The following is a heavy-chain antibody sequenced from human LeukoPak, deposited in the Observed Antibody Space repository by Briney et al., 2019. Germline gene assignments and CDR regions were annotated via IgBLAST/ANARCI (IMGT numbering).Heavy chain of an antibody. CDR3: AFTRASRGPYYYMDV. CDR2: IIPIFGTA. V-gene: IGHV1-69*01. CDR1: GGTFSSYA. Sequence: SVKVSCKASGGTFSSYAISWVRQAPGQGLEWMGGIIPIFGTANYAQKFQGRVTITADESTSTAYMELSSLRSEDTAVYYCAFTRASRGPYYYMDVWGKGTTDTVSS. J-gene: IGHJ6*03. D-gene: IGHD3-10*01.